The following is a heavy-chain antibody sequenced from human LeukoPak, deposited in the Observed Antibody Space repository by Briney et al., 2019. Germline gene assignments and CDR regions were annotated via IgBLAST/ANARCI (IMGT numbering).Heavy chain of an antibody. D-gene: IGHD3-16*01. J-gene: IGHJ4*02. V-gene: IGHV3-7*01. CDR3: ARAVDVADY. CDR2: IKEDESAK. CDR1: GFIFTDQW. Sequence: GSLRLSCVASGFIFTDQWMSWVRQAPGKGLEWVANIKEDESAKFYADSVRGRFTISRDNAKNSLYLQMNNLRVEDTAVYYCARAVDVADYWGRGTLVTVSS.